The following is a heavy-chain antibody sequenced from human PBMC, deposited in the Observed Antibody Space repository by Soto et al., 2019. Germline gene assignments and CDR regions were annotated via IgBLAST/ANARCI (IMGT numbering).Heavy chain of an antibody. Sequence: GGSLRLSCAASGFTFSSFGIHWVRQAPGKGLEWVAIVWYDGNHRFYADSVKGRFSISRDSSKNTVYLQMNGLRVEDTAIYFCAKDLIRGDGYEDPDYWGQGTLVTVSS. CDR2: VWYDGNHR. V-gene: IGHV3-33*06. J-gene: IGHJ4*02. CDR3: AKDLIRGDGYEDPDY. CDR1: GFTFSSFG. D-gene: IGHD3-10*01.